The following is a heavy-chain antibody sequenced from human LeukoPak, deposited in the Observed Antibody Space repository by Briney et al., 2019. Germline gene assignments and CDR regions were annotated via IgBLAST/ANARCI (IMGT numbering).Heavy chain of an antibody. V-gene: IGHV4-39*01. Sequence: SETLSLTCTVSGGSISSSSWFWGWIRQPPGKGLEWIGAISSSGGTNYNPSLKSRVTISVDTSKNQFSLRLTSVTAADTAVYYCARQINWGAGNFDYWGQGTLVTVSS. CDR3: ARQINWGAGNFDY. CDR2: ISSSGGT. D-gene: IGHD3-16*01. CDR1: GGSISSSSWF. J-gene: IGHJ4*02.